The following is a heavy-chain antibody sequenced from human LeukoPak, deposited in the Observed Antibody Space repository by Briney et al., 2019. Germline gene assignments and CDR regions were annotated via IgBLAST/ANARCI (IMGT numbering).Heavy chain of an antibody. Sequence: PSETLSLTCTVSGGSISSGNYYWTWIRQPAGKGLEWIGRISTSGDTTYNPSLKSRVTISLDASKNQFSLNLNSVTAADTAVYYCATRWSPFFYYMDVWGKGTTVTVSS. V-gene: IGHV4-61*02. CDR1: GGSISSGNYY. CDR3: ATRWSPFFYYMDV. D-gene: IGHD4-23*01. J-gene: IGHJ6*03. CDR2: ISTSGDT.